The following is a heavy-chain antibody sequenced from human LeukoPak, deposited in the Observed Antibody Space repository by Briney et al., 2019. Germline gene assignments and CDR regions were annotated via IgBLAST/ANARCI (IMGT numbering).Heavy chain of an antibody. D-gene: IGHD5-18*01. CDR2: IYSGGST. CDR3: ARVTAQSYSFDY. CDR1: GFTFSDEG. Sequence: PGGSLRLSCAASGFTFSDEGMHWVRQAPGKGLEWVSVIYSGGSTYYADSVKGRFTISRDNSKNTLYLQMNSLRAEDTAVYYCARVTAQSYSFDYWGQGTLVTVSS. J-gene: IGHJ4*02. V-gene: IGHV3-53*01.